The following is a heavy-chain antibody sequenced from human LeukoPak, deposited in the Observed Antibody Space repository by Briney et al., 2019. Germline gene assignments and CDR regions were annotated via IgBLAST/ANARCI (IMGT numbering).Heavy chain of an antibody. CDR3: ARDNDLLRYFDWPLDY. CDR2: ISSSSSTI. D-gene: IGHD3-9*01. Sequence: GGSLRLSCAASGFTFSSYSMNWVRQAPGKGLEWVSYISSSSSTIYYADSVKGRFTISRDNAKNSLYLQMNSLRAEDTAVYYCARDNDLLRYFDWPLDYWGQGTLVTVSS. V-gene: IGHV3-48*01. CDR1: GFTFSSYS. J-gene: IGHJ4*02.